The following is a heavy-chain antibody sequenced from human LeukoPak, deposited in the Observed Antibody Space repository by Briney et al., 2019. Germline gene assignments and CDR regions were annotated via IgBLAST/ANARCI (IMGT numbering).Heavy chain of an antibody. J-gene: IGHJ4*02. CDR3: AKAYGSGSYYNQYFDY. V-gene: IGHV3-7*03. Sequence: PGGSLRLSCAASGVTFSSYWMSWVRQAPGKGLEWVANIKQDGSEKYYVDSVKGRFTISRDNAKNSLYLQMNSLRAEDTALYYCAKAYGSGSYYNQYFDYWGQGTLVTVSS. CDR1: GVTFSSYW. D-gene: IGHD3-10*01. CDR2: IKQDGSEK.